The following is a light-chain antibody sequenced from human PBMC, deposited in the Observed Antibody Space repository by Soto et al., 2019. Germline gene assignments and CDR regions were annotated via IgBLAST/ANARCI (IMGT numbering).Light chain of an antibody. CDR3: SSYTSSSTLMV. CDR1: SSDVGGYNY. J-gene: IGLJ2*01. Sequence: QSVLTQPASVSGSPGQSITISCTRTSSDVGGYNYVSWYQQHPGKAPKLMIYEVSNRPSGVSHRFSGSKSGNTASLTISGLQAEDEADYYCSSYTSSSTLMVFGGGTKLTVL. CDR2: EVS. V-gene: IGLV2-14*01.